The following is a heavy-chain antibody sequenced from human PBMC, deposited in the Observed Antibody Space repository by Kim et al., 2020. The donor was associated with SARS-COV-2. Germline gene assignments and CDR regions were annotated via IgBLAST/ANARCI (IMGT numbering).Heavy chain of an antibody. CDR2: ISYDGSNK. CDR3: AKGEYYYDSSGYSHAEYFQH. CDR1: GFTFSSYG. Sequence: GGSLRLSCAASGFTFSSYGMHWVRQAPGKGLEWVAVISYDGSNKYYADSVKGRFTISRDNSKNTLYLQMNSLRAEDTAVYYCAKGEYYYDSSGYSHAEYFQHWGQGTLVTVSS. D-gene: IGHD3-22*01. J-gene: IGHJ1*01. V-gene: IGHV3-30*18.